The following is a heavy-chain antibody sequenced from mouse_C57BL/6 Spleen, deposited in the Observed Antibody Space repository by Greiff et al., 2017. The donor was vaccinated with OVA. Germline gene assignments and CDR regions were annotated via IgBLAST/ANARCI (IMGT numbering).Heavy chain of an antibody. CDR1: GYTFTSYW. CDR3: AREGFITTVVDY. V-gene: IGHV1-64*01. J-gene: IGHJ2*01. CDR2: IHPNSGST. D-gene: IGHD1-1*01. Sequence: QVQLQQSGAELVKPGASVKLSCKASGYTFTSYWMHWVKQRPGQGLEWIGMIHPNSGSTNYNEKFKSKATLTVDKSSSTAYMQLSSLTSEDSAVYYCAREGFITTVVDYWGQGTTLTVSS.